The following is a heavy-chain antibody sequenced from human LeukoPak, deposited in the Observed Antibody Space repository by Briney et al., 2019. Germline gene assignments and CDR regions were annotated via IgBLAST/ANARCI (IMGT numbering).Heavy chain of an antibody. D-gene: IGHD5-18*01. Sequence: SVKLSCKASGGAFSSSAITWVRQALGQGLEWMGRIIPVLNITNYAQKFQGRVTITADTSTSTAYMELSSLRSEETAVYYCARDQGLTAPPPYGLDVWGQGTTVTVSS. CDR1: GGAFSSSA. CDR3: ARDQGLTAPPPYGLDV. V-gene: IGHV1-69*04. CDR2: IIPVLNIT. J-gene: IGHJ6*02.